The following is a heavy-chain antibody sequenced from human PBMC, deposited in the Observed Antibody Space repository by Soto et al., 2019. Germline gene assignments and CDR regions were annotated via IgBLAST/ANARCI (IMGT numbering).Heavy chain of an antibody. V-gene: IGHV3-33*01. D-gene: IGHD6-19*01. CDR1: GFTFSSYG. CDR2: IWYDGSNK. J-gene: IGHJ3*02. Sequence: PGGSLRLSCAASGFTFSSYGMHWVRQAPGKGLEWVAVIWYDGSNKYYADSVKGRFTISRDNSKNTLYLQMNSLRAEDTAVYYCAREDGIAVAGGAFDIWGQGTMVTVSS. CDR3: AREDGIAVAGGAFDI.